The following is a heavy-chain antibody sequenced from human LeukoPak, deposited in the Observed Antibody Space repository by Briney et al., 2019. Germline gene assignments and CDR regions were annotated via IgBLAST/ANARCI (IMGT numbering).Heavy chain of an antibody. D-gene: IGHD3-9*01. CDR1: GFTFTSYA. V-gene: IGHV3-23*01. J-gene: IGHJ6*02. CDR3: AKQPILSGYYSSNYYYYGMDV. Sequence: GGSLRLSCAASGFTFTSYAMSWVRQAPGRGLEWVSGISDSGGNTYYADSVKGRFTISRDNSKNTLYLQMDSLRAEDTAVYYCAKQPILSGYYSSNYYYYGMDVWGQGTTVTVSS. CDR2: ISDSGGNT.